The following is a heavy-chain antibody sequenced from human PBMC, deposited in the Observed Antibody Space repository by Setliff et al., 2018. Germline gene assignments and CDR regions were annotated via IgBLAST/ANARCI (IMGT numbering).Heavy chain of an antibody. CDR3: IVNMVRPVTGLDS. V-gene: IGHV1-46*01. CDR2: INQTDGYT. J-gene: IGHJ4*02. Sequence: ASVKVSCKASGHSLTSNHFHWGRQAPGKGLEWVGTINQTDGYTIYAPAFQGRGAMTTDTSTGTAYMELSGLTSADTAIYYCIVNMVRPVTGLDSWGPGTLVTVSS. D-gene: IGHD2-15*01. CDR1: GHSLTSNH.